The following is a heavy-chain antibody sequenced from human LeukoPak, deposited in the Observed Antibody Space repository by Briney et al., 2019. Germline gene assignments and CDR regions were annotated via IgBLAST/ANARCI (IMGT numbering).Heavy chain of an antibody. CDR3: ARAPSGSITMVRGVPRGMDV. D-gene: IGHD3-10*01. J-gene: IGHJ6*04. V-gene: IGHV4-30-2*01. CDR2: IYHSGST. CDR1: GGPISSGGYS. Sequence: PSQTLSLTCAVSGGPISSGGYSWSWIRQPPGKGLEWIGYIYHSGSTYYNPSLKSRVTISVDRSKNQFSLKLSSVTAADTAVYYCARAPSGSITMVRGVPRGMDVWGKGTTVTVSS.